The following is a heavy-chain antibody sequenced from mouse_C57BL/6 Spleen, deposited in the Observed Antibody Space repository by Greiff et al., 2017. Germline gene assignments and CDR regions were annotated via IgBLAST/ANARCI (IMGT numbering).Heavy chain of an antibody. Sequence: VQLQQSGAELVRPGASVTLSCKASGYTFTDYEMHWVKQTPVHGLEWIGAIDPETGGTAYNQKFKGKAILTADKSSSTAYMELRSLTSEDSAVYYCTRGDGEYYFDYWGQGTTLTVSS. CDR1: GYTFTDYE. V-gene: IGHV1-15*01. J-gene: IGHJ2*01. D-gene: IGHD2-3*01. CDR2: IDPETGGT. CDR3: TRGDGEYYFDY.